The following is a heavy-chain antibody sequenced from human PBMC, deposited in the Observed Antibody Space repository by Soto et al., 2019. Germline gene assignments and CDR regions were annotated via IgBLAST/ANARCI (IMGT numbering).Heavy chain of an antibody. CDR3: ARRYCSRADCYSDS. D-gene: IGHD2-2*01. J-gene: IGHJ4*02. CDR2: IDPGDSSA. CDR1: GYTFFSFW. Sequence: PGESLKISCHGSGYTFFSFWIVWVRQVPGKGLEWVGRIDPGDSSATYSPTFQGHVTISADRSTRSAYLQWRSLRASDTAIYFCARRYCSRADCYSDSWGPGSLVTVSS. V-gene: IGHV5-10-1*01.